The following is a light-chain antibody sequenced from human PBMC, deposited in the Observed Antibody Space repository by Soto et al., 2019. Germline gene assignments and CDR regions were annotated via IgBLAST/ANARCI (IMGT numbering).Light chain of an antibody. V-gene: IGKV3-11*01. CDR3: QQSSYWPLT. Sequence: EIVLTQSPATLSLSPGERATLSSRASQSVSSSVTWYQHKPGQAPRLLIYDASIRASGLPARFSGSGSGTDFTLTISSLEPEDSAVYYCQQSSYWPLTFGGGTKVEI. CDR1: QSVSSS. CDR2: DAS. J-gene: IGKJ4*01.